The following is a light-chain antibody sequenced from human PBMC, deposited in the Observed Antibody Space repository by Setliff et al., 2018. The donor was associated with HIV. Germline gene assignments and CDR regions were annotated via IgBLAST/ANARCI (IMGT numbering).Light chain of an antibody. V-gene: IGLV2-14*03. J-gene: IGLJ3*02. CDR2: DVS. CDR3: CSYGSGDIWV. Sequence: QSVLAQPASVSGSPGQSITISCTGTSSDVGGYNYVSWYQHHPGKAPKLMIYDVSSRPSGVSNRFSGSKSGNTASLTISGLQAEDEADYYCCSYGSGDIWVFGGGTKVTV. CDR1: SSDVGGYNY.